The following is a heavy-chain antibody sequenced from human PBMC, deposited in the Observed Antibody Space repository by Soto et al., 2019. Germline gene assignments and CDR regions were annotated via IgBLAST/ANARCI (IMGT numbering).Heavy chain of an antibody. CDR1: GYAFPSYH. CDR3: AREQDYGDYGDY. D-gene: IGHD4-17*01. V-gene: IGHV1-8*01. Sequence: VQLVQSGAEVKKPGASVKVSCKASGYAFPSYHISWVRQASGHGLEWMGWMHPYSGNTAYAQKFRGRLTMTTDSATSTAYMELSSLTSEDTAVYFCAREQDYGDYGDYWGQGTLVTVSS. CDR2: MHPYSGNT. J-gene: IGHJ4*02.